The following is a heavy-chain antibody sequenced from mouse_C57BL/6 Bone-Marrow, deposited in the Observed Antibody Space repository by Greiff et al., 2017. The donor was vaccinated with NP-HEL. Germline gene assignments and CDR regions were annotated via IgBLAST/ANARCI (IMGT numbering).Heavy chain of an antibody. Sequence: EVQVVESEGGLVQPGSSMKLSCTASGFTFSDYYMAWVRQVPEKGLEWVANINYDGSSTYYLDSLKSRFIISRDNAKNILYLQMSSLKSEDTATYYCARGPTDGYSISDAMDYWGQGTSVTVSS. CDR1: GFTFSDYY. J-gene: IGHJ4*01. CDR2: INYDGSST. D-gene: IGHD2-3*01. CDR3: ARGPTDGYSISDAMDY. V-gene: IGHV5-16*01.